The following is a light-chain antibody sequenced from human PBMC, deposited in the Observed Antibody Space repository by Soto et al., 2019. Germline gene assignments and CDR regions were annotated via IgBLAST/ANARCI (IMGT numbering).Light chain of an antibody. J-gene: IGLJ2*01. Sequence: QSALTQPASVSGSPGQSITISCTGTSSDVGGYNYVSWYQQHPGKVPKLMIYDVSNRPSGVSNRFSGSKSGNTASLTISGLPADDEADYYCSSYTGSSTLVVFGGGTQLTVL. CDR3: SSYTGSSTLVV. CDR2: DVS. V-gene: IGLV2-14*01. CDR1: SSDVGGYNY.